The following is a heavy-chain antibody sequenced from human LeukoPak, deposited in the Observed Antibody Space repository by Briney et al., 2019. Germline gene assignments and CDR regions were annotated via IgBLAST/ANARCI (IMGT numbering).Heavy chain of an antibody. V-gene: IGHV1-46*01. D-gene: IGHD3-10*01. CDR1: GYTFTSYY. J-gene: IGHJ6*02. Sequence: ASVKVSCKASGYTFTSYYMHWVRQAPGQGLEWMGIINPSGGSTSYAQKFQGRVTMTRDTSTSTVYMELSSLRSEDTAVYYCARTHTLWFGELFTTLDYYYYYGMDVWGQGNTVTVSS. CDR2: INPSGGST. CDR3: ARTHTLWFGELFTTLDYYYYYGMDV.